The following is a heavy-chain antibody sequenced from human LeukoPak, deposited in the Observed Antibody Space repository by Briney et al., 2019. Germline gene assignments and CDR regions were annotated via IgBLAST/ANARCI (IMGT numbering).Heavy chain of an antibody. D-gene: IGHD2-15*01. CDR1: GFTFSSYG. V-gene: IGHV3-23*01. Sequence: GGSLRLSCAASGFTFSSYGMSWVRQAPGKGLEWVSTISGSGDSTYYADSVKGRFTISRDNSKNTLYLQMNNLRTEDAAIYYCAKAPVTSCRGAFCYPLDSWGQGTLVTVSS. CDR3: AKAPVTSCRGAFCYPLDS. J-gene: IGHJ4*02. CDR2: ISGSGDST.